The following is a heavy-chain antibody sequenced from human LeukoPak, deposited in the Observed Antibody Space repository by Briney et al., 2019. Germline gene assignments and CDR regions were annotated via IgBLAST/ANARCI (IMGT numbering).Heavy chain of an antibody. CDR2: IWYDASNK. J-gene: IGHJ4*02. Sequence: GGSLRLSCAASGFTFSSFGMHWVRQAPGKGLEWVAVIWYDASNKYYADSVKGRFTISRDNSKNTLFLQMNSLRDDDTAVYYCARIPGGSGSQYDYWGQGTLVIVSS. CDR3: ARIPGGSGSQYDY. D-gene: IGHD3-10*01. V-gene: IGHV3-33*01. CDR1: GFTFSSFG.